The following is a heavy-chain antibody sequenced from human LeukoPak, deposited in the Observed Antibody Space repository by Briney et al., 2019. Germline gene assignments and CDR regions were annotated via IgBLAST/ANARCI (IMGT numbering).Heavy chain of an antibody. Sequence: GGSLRLSCVASRFTFSNYWMSWVRQAPGKGLEWVANINQDGSKKVYADSMKGRFTISRDNAKESLYLQLNSLRADDTAVYYCAKWGPHCVGDYCPALDSWGQGTLVTVSS. CDR2: INQDGSKK. CDR3: AKWGPHCVGDYCPALDS. J-gene: IGHJ4*02. CDR1: RFTFSNYW. D-gene: IGHD2-21*02. V-gene: IGHV3-7*01.